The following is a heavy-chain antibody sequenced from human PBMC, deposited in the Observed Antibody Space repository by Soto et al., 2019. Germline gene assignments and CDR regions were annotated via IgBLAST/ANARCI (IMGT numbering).Heavy chain of an antibody. CDR1: GGSISRYD. D-gene: IGHD3-3*01. CDR3: AREYYDFWSVTYSYYGLDV. Sequence: SETLCITCTVSGGSISRYDWSWIRPAPGRGLEWIGNIFSSGSTNYNPSLKSRVAISVDTSKNQVSLKLNAVTTADTAVYYCAREYYDFWSVTYSYYGLDVWGQGTTVTVSS. J-gene: IGHJ6*02. V-gene: IGHV4-59*01. CDR2: IFSSGST.